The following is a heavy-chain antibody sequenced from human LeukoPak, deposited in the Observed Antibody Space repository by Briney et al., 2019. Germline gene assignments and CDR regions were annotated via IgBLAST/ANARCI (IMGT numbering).Heavy chain of an antibody. D-gene: IGHD3-10*01. Sequence: GGSLRLSCAASGFTFSNYWMYWVRQAPGRGPLWVSRISGDGITTYYAGFVKGRFTISRDNAKNTLYLQMHSLRAEDSAVYYCARGFYGSGNSWGHGTLVTVSS. V-gene: IGHV3-74*01. CDR2: ISGDGITT. CDR1: GFTFSNYW. J-gene: IGHJ4*01. CDR3: ARGFYGSGNS.